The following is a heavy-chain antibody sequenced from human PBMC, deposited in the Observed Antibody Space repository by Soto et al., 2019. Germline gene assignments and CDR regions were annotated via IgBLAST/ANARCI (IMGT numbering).Heavy chain of an antibody. J-gene: IGHJ5*02. CDR3: ARSGVTGIVIPSPWFAP. CDR1: GDSIGGVGY. V-gene: IGHV4-31*03. Sequence: PSETLSLTCTVSGDSIGGVGYWSWIRQFPGRGLEWIGCISSSGSTYYNPALNNRISLSLDTSQNQFSLKLLSVTAADTALYYCARSGVTGIVIPSPWFAPWGKGTLVTVSS. D-gene: IGHD2-21*02. CDR2: ISSSGST.